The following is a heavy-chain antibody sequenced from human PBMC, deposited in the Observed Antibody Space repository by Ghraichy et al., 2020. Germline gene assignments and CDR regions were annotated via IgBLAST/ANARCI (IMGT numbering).Heavy chain of an antibody. CDR3: AKEKEYSSHLSRGSYFDY. CDR1: GFTFSSYA. J-gene: IGHJ4*02. V-gene: IGHV3-23*01. CDR2: ISGSGGST. Sequence: GGSLRLSCAASGFTFSSYAMSWVRQAPGKGLEWVSAISGSGGSTYYADSVKGRFTISRDNSKNTLYLQMNSLRAEDTAVYYCAKEKEYSSHLSRGSYFDYWGQGTLVTVSS. D-gene: IGHD6-6*01.